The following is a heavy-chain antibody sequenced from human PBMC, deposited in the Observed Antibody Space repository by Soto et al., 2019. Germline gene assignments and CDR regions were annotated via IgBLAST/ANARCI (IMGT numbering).Heavy chain of an antibody. V-gene: IGHV4-38-2*02. CDR3: ARDWYTDGYNGGYHDY. CDR1: GFSISSGYY. J-gene: IGHJ4*02. CDR2: IYQSGTT. Sequence: SETLSLTCAVSGFSISSGYYWGWIRQPPGKGLEWIGSIYQSGTTYYNPSLKSRVTISVETSKNQFSLKLYSVTAADTAVYYCARDWYTDGYNGGYHDYWGQGTKVTVSS. D-gene: IGHD6-25*01.